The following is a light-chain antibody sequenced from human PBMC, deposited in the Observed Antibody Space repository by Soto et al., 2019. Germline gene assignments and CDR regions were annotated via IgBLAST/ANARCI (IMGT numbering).Light chain of an antibody. V-gene: IGKV3-15*01. J-gene: IGKJ1*01. CDR2: GAS. Sequence: EIVMTQSPATLSVSPGERATLSCRASHSVSTNLAWYQQKPGQAPRLLIYGASTRAPGIPARFSGSGSGTEFTLTISSLQSEDSAVYSCQQYSNWPRTFGQGTKVEVK. CDR1: HSVSTN. CDR3: QQYSNWPRT.